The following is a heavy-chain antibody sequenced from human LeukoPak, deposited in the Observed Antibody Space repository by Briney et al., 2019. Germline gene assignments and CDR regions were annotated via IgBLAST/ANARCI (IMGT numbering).Heavy chain of an antibody. V-gene: IGHV4-34*01. CDR3: AGSAPYYDFWSGYYYTPGYNWFDP. Sequence: SETLSLTCAVYGGSFSGYYWSWIRQPPGKGLEWIGEINHSGSTNYNPSLKSRVTISVDTSKNQFSLKLSSVTAADTAVYYCAGSAPYYDFWSGYYYTPGYNWFDPWGQGTLVTVSS. CDR1: GGSFSGYY. CDR2: INHSGST. J-gene: IGHJ5*02. D-gene: IGHD3-3*01.